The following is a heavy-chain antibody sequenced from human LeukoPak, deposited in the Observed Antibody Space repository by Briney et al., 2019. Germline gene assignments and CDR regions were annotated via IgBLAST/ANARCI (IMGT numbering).Heavy chain of an antibody. V-gene: IGHV3-21*01. CDR2: ISSSRSYI. CDR1: GFTFSSHS. J-gene: IGHJ4*02. Sequence: GGSLRLSCAASGFTFSSHSMNLVRQAPGKGPEVVSSISSSRSYIYHADSVKGRFTISRDNAKNSLYVQMNGLRAEDTAVYYCAFNFDYWGQGTVVTVSS. CDR3: AFNFDY.